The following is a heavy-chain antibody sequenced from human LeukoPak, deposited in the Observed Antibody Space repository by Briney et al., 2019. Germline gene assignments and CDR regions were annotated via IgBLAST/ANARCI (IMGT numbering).Heavy chain of an antibody. V-gene: IGHV3-23*01. D-gene: IGHD4-17*01. CDR2: ISGSGGST. Sequence: GGSLRLSCAASGFTFSSYAMSWVRQAPGKGLEWVSAISGSGGSTYYADSVKGRFSISRDNSKNTLYLQMNSLRAEDTAVYYCAKGDLLQYYGLTFDYWGQGTLVTVSS. J-gene: IGHJ4*02. CDR1: GFTFSSYA. CDR3: AKGDLLQYYGLTFDY.